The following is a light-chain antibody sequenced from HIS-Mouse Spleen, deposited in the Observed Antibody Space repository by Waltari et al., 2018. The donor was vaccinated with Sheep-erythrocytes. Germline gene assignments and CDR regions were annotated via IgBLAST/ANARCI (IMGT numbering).Light chain of an antibody. V-gene: IGLV2-11*01. CDR2: DVS. Sequence: QSALTQPRSVSGSPGQSVTISCTGTSSDVGGYNYVSWYQQHPGKAPKLMIYDVSNRPSGVPDRFSGSKSGNTASLTISGLQAEDEADYYCCSYAGSYNHGFATGTKVTVL. CDR1: SSDVGGYNY. J-gene: IGLJ1*01. CDR3: CSYAGSYNHG.